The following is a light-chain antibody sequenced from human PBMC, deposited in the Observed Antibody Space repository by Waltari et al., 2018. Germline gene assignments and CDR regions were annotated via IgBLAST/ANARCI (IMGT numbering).Light chain of an antibody. Sequence: DIQTTQPPSSLSPSVGARVTITCRASQSISSYLNWYQQKPGKAPKLLIYAASSLQSGVPSRFSGSGSGTDFTLTISSLQPEDFATYYCQQSYSTPQTFGPGTKVDIK. J-gene: IGKJ3*01. V-gene: IGKV1-39*01. CDR2: AAS. CDR1: QSISSY. CDR3: QQSYSTPQT.